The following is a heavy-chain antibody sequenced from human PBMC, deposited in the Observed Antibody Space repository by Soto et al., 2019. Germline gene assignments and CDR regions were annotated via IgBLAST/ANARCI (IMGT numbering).Heavy chain of an antibody. Sequence: GGSLRLSCAASGFTVSSNYMHWVRQAPGKGLEWVAVISYDGSNKYYADSVKGRFTISRDNSKNTLYLQMNSLRAEDTAVYYCAKDRAGGSTQRFPWRWGQGTLVTVSS. CDR1: GFTVSSNY. D-gene: IGHD3-10*01. V-gene: IGHV3-30*18. CDR2: ISYDGSNK. CDR3: AKDRAGGSTQRFPWR. J-gene: IGHJ4*02.